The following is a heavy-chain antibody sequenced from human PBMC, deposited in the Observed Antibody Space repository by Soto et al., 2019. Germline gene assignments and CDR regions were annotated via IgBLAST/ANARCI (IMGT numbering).Heavy chain of an antibody. J-gene: IGHJ6*02. CDR1: GGTFSSYA. Sequence: SVKVSCKASGGTFSSYAISWVRQAPGQGLEWMGGIIPIFGTANYAQKFQGRVTITADESTSTAYMELSSLRSEDTAVYYCARNDCSSTSCYVRAPYYYGMDVWGQGTTVTVSS. CDR2: IIPIFGTA. V-gene: IGHV1-69*13. CDR3: ARNDCSSTSCYVRAPYYYGMDV. D-gene: IGHD2-2*01.